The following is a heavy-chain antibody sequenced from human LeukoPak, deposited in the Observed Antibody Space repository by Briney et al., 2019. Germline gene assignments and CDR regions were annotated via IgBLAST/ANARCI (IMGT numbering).Heavy chain of an antibody. D-gene: IGHD1-26*01. Sequence: GGSLRLSCAASGFTFSTYAMNWVRQAPGKGLQWVSAISGSSSSTYYADSVKGRFTISRDNSKNTVYLQMNSLRAEDTAVYYCAKGMRDSGPYHYGMDVWGQGTTVTVSS. V-gene: IGHV3-23*01. J-gene: IGHJ6*02. CDR3: AKGMRDSGPYHYGMDV. CDR1: GFTFSTYA. CDR2: ISGSSSST.